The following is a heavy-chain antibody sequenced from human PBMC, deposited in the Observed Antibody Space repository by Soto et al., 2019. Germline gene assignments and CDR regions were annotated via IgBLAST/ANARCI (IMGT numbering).Heavy chain of an antibody. CDR2: ISGSGGST. Sequence: VGSLRLSCAASGFTFSSYAMSWVRQAPGKGLEWVSAISGSGGSTYYADSVKGRFTISRDNSKNTLYLQMNSLRAEDTAVYYCAKGSSFDPILNWFDPWGQGTLVTVSS. CDR3: AKGSSFDPILNWFDP. J-gene: IGHJ5*02. V-gene: IGHV3-23*01. CDR1: GFTFSSYA.